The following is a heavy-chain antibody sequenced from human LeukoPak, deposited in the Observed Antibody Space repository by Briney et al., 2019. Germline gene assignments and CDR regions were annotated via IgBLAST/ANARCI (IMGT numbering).Heavy chain of an antibody. Sequence: SVKVSCKSSGDSFGSYSFSWVRQAPGQGPELMGVMIPIFGTTKYAKKFQGRVTISTDESTSTAYMELSSLRSEDTAIYYCARDLYCTLGVCFSPGAFDLWGQGTMVTVSS. D-gene: IGHD2-8*01. CDR1: GDSFGSYS. V-gene: IGHV1-69*05. CDR2: MIPIFGTT. J-gene: IGHJ3*01. CDR3: ARDLYCTLGVCFSPGAFDL.